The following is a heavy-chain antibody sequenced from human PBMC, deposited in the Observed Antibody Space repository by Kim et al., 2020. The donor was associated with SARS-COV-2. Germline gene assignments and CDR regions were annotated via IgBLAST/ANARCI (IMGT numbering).Heavy chain of an antibody. CDR1: GFTFSSYA. J-gene: IGHJ5*02. CDR3: ARGGPVAVPAAILWFAP. CDR2: LSYDGSNK. V-gene: IGHV3-30-3*01. D-gene: IGHD2-2*02. Sequence: GGSLRLSCAASGFTFSSYAMHWVRQAPGKGLEWVAVLSYDGSNKYYADSVKGRFTISRDNSKNMLYLQMNSLRTEDTAVYYCARGGPVAVPAAILWFAPWGQGTLVTVSS.